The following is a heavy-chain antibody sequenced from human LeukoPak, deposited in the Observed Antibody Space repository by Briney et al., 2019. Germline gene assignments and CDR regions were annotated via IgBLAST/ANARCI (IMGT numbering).Heavy chain of an antibody. CDR3: ARDAGYCSGGSCYGHFDY. CDR1: GFTVSSNY. Sequence: GGFLRLSCAASGFTVSSNYMSWVRQAPGKGLEWVSVIYSGGSTYYADSVKGRFTISRDNSKNTLYLQMNSLRAEDTAVYYCARDAGYCSGGSCYGHFDYWGQGTLVTVSS. J-gene: IGHJ4*02. V-gene: IGHV3-66*01. D-gene: IGHD2-15*01. CDR2: IYSGGST.